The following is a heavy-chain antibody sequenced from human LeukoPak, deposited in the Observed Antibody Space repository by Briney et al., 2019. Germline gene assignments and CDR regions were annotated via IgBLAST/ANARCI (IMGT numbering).Heavy chain of an antibody. J-gene: IGHJ4*02. D-gene: IGHD3-22*01. Sequence: SETLSLTCAVYGGSFSGYYWSWIRQPPGEGLEWIGEINHSGSTNYNPSLKSRVTISVDTSKNQFSLKLSSVTAADTAVYYCASAGSSGYSPPVGYWGQGTLVTVSS. CDR2: INHSGST. CDR3: ASAGSSGYSPPVGY. CDR1: GGSFSGYY. V-gene: IGHV4-34*01.